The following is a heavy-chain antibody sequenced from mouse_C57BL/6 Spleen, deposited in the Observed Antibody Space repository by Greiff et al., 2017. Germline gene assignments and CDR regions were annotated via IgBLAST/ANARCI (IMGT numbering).Heavy chain of an antibody. CDR2: INPSSGYT. CDR3: ATTVVRWYFDV. CDR1: GYTFTSYW. D-gene: IGHD1-1*01. J-gene: IGHJ1*03. Sequence: QVQLQQSGAELAKPGASVKLSCKASGYTFTSYWMHWVKQRPGQGLEWIGYINPSSGYTKYNQKFKDKATLTADKSSSTAYMQLSSLTYEDSAVYYCATTVVRWYFDVWGTGTTVTVSS. V-gene: IGHV1-7*01.